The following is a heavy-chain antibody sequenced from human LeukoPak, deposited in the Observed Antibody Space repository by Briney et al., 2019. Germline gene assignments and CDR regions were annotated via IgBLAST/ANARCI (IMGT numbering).Heavy chain of an antibody. CDR2: ISGSGGST. D-gene: IGHD7-27*01. Sequence: GGSLRLSCAASGFTFSSYAMSWVRQAPGKGLEWVSSISGSGGSTYYTDSVKGRFTISRDYSKNTLYLQMNSLRAEDTAVYYCAKDRIAWGSRDFDYWGQGTLVTVSS. CDR3: AKDRIAWGSRDFDY. J-gene: IGHJ4*02. CDR1: GFTFSSYA. V-gene: IGHV3-23*01.